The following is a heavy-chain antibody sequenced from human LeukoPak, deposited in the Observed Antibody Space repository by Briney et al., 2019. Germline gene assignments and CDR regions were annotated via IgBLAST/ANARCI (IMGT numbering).Heavy chain of an antibody. CDR2: MNPNSGNT. Sequence: ASGKVSCKASGYTFTSYDINWVRQATGQGLEWMGWMNPNSGNTGYAQKFQGRVTMTRNTSISTAYMELSSLRSEDTAVYYCARGRSSTSWTYYYYMDVWGKGTTVAVSS. D-gene: IGHD2-2*01. J-gene: IGHJ6*03. CDR1: GYTFTSYD. V-gene: IGHV1-8*01. CDR3: ARGRSSTSWTYYYYMDV.